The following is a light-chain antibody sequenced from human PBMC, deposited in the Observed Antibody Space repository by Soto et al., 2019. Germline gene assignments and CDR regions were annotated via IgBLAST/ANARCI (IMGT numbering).Light chain of an antibody. Sequence: QSALTQPASVSGSPGQSITISCTGTSSDLGSYDFVSWYQQYPGKAPKLIIYEVTYRPSGASDRFSGSKSGLTASLTISGLQADDEADYYCSSYTTSSTFVFGTGTKVTVL. V-gene: IGLV2-14*01. CDR1: SSDLGSYDF. CDR3: SSYTTSSTFV. J-gene: IGLJ1*01. CDR2: EVT.